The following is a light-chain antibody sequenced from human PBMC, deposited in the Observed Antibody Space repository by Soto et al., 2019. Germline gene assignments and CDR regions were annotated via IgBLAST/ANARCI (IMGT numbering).Light chain of an antibody. V-gene: IGKV3-15*01. Sequence: EIVMTQSPATLSVSPGERATLSCRASQSVSDNLAWYQKKPGQAPRLLIYGAYTRATGIPARFSGSGSGTEFTLTISSLQSEDFAIYYCQQSNNWPYTFGQRTKVDIK. CDR1: QSVSDN. CDR2: GAY. J-gene: IGKJ2*01. CDR3: QQSNNWPYT.